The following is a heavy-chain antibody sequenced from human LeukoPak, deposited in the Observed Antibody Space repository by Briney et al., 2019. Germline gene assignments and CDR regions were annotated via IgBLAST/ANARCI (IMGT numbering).Heavy chain of an antibody. CDR3: ARTGGDCSSGLCYYAMDV. CDR2: IHYTGST. CDR1: GGSISGSH. D-gene: IGHD2-21*02. Sequence: SETLSLTCLVSGGSISGSHWSWIRQPPGKGLEWIGYIHYTGSTDYNPSLRSRVTLSIDMSKNQFSLRLSSVTAADTAVYYCARTGGDCSSGLCYYAMDVWGQGTTVTVSS. V-gene: IGHV4-59*01. J-gene: IGHJ6*02.